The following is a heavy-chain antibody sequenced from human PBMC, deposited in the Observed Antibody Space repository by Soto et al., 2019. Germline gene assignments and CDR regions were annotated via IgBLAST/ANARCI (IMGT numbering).Heavy chain of an antibody. J-gene: IGHJ4*02. CDR3: ARGNSGYDY. CDR1: GYTFTSYD. CDR2: MNPNSDNT. Sequence: GASVKVSCKASGYTFTSYDINWVRQATGQGLEWMGYMNPNSDNTGYEQRFQGRVTMTSDTSISTAYMELSSLRSEDTAVYYCARGNSGYDYWGQGTLVTVSS. V-gene: IGHV1-8*01. D-gene: IGHD5-12*01.